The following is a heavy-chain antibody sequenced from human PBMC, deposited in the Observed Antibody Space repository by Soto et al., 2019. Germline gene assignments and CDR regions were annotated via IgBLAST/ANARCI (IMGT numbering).Heavy chain of an antibody. Sequence: QVQLQESGPGLVKPSQTLSLTCTVSGGSISSGGYYWSWIRQHPGKGLEWIGYIYYSGSTYYNPSLKSRVTLSVGPSKNQVSLKLSSVTAADTAVYYCARGGGYYYDSSGYLDYWGQGTLVTVSS. J-gene: IGHJ4*02. CDR2: IYYSGST. V-gene: IGHV4-31*03. D-gene: IGHD3-22*01. CDR1: GGSISSGGYY. CDR3: ARGGGYYYDSSGYLDY.